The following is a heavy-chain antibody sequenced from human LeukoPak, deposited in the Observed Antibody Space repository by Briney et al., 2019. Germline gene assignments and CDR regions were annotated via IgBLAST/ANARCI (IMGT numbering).Heavy chain of an antibody. Sequence: PSQTLSLTCTVSGGSISSGGYYWSWIRQHPGKGLEWIGYIYYSGSAYYNPSLKSRVTISVDTSENQFSLELSSVTAADTAVYYCARVNYGSATKEDYWGRGTLVTVSS. J-gene: IGHJ4*02. CDR3: ARVNYGSATKEDY. CDR2: IYYSGSA. D-gene: IGHD3-10*01. CDR1: GGSISSGGYY. V-gene: IGHV4-31*03.